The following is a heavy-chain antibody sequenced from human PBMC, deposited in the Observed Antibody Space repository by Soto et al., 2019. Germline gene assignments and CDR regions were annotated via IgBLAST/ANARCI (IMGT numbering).Heavy chain of an antibody. CDR2: IYHSGST. CDR3: ARLEGLATISYYFDF. D-gene: IGHD3-9*01. J-gene: IGHJ4*02. CDR1: GGYISSSNW. V-gene: IGHV4-4*02. Sequence: SETLSLTCAVSGGYISSSNWCSMVRQPPGKGLEWIGEIYHSGSTNYNPSLKSRVTISVDTSKSQFSLKLSSVTAADSAVYFCARLEGLATISYYFDFWGPGALVTVSS.